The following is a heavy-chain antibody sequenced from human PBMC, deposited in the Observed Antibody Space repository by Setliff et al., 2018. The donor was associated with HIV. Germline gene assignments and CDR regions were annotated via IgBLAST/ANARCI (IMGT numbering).Heavy chain of an antibody. CDR2: ISAHNGRI. V-gene: IGHV1-18*01. CDR3: ATGGLSRWLVRGDAFDY. J-gene: IGHJ4*02. Sequence: ASVKVSCKASGYTFSDYGISWVRQAPGQGLEWMGWISAHNGRINYAQKFQGRVTMTTDRSTSTAYMELSRLRSDDTAVYYCATGGLSRWLVRGDAFDYWGQGTLVTVS. D-gene: IGHD6-19*01. CDR1: GYTFSDYG.